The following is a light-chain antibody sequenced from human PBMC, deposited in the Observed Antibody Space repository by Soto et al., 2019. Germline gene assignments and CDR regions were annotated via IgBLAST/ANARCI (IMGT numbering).Light chain of an antibody. Sequence: EIVMTQSPATLSVSPGERATLSCRASQSVNSNLAWYQQKPGQAPRLLIFGASTRATGFPARFSGSGSGTEFTLTISSLQSEDFALYYCQQYNNWPYTFGQGTKLEIK. CDR2: GAS. V-gene: IGKV3-15*01. CDR1: QSVNSN. CDR3: QQYNNWPYT. J-gene: IGKJ2*01.